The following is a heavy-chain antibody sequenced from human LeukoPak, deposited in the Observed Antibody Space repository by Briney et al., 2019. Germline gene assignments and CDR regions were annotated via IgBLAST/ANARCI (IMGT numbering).Heavy chain of an antibody. Sequence: SETLSLTCTVSGDSISTSNYYWGWIHQPPGKGLEWIGSIYYSGSTYYNPSLKSRVTISLDTSKNHFSLNLRSVTAADTAVYYCARGRYSYGYNNYYYMDVWGKGTTVTVSS. CDR3: ARGRYSYGYNNYYYMDV. CDR1: GDSISTSNYY. D-gene: IGHD5-18*01. V-gene: IGHV4-39*02. CDR2: IYYSGST. J-gene: IGHJ6*03.